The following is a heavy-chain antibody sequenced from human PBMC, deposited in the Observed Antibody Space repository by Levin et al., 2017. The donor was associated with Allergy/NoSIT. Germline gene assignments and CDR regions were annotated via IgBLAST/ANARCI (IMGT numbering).Heavy chain of an antibody. V-gene: IGHV3-30-3*01. CDR3: ARGMGGY. CDR1: GFTFSSYA. D-gene: IGHD3-16*01. Sequence: GGSLRLSCAASGFTFSSYAMHWVRQAPGKGLEWVAVISYDGSNKYYADSVKGRFTISRDNSKNTLYLQMNSLRAEDTAVYYWARGMGGYWGQGTLVTVSS. J-gene: IGHJ4*02. CDR2: ISYDGSNK.